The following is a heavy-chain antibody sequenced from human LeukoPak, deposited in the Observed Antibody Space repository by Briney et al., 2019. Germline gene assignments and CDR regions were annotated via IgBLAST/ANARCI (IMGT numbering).Heavy chain of an antibody. D-gene: IGHD6-6*01. Sequence: PSETLSLTCAVYGGSFSGYYWSWIRQPPGKGLEWIGEINHSGSTNYNPSLKSRVTISVDTSKNQFSLKLSSVTAADTAVYYCARGPWVSSSSNWFDPWGQGTLVTVSS. CDR3: ARGPWVSSSSNWFDP. J-gene: IGHJ5*02. CDR2: INHSGST. V-gene: IGHV4-34*01. CDR1: GGSFSGYY.